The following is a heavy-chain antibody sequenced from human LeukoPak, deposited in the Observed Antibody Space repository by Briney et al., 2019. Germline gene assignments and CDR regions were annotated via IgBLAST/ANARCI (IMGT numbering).Heavy chain of an antibody. CDR2: INHSGST. CDR3: ARDGGSYYAAFDI. CDR1: GGSFSGYF. Sequence: SETLSLTCAVYGGSFSGYFWSWIRQPPGKGLEWIGEINHSGSTNYNPSLKSRVTISVDTSKNQFSLKLSSVTAADTAVYHCARDGGSYYAAFDIWGQGTMVTVSS. V-gene: IGHV4-34*01. D-gene: IGHD1-26*01. J-gene: IGHJ3*02.